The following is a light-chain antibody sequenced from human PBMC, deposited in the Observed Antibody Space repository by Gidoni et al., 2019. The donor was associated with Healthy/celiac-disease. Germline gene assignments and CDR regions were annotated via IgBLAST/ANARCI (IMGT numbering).Light chain of an antibody. CDR3: QQYNSYSGGT. J-gene: IGKJ1*01. V-gene: IGKV1-5*03. CDR2: KAS. CDR1: QSISSW. Sequence: DIQMTQSPSTLSASVGDRVTITCRASQSISSWLAWYQQKPGKAPKLLIYKASSLESGVPSRFSGSGSGTEFTLTISSLQPDDCATYYCQQYNSYSGGTFXQXTKVEIK.